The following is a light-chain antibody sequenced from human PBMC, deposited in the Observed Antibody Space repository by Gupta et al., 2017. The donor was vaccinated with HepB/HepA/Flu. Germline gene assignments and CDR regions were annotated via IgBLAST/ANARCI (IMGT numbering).Light chain of an antibody. CDR1: SSDVGGYNY. Sequence: QSALTKPAPVSGSPGQPITISCTETSSDVGGYNYVAWYQQHPGKAPKLMIYDVSNRPSGVSNRFSGSKSGNTASLTTSWLQAEDEADYYCSSYTSSSTPVVFGGGTKLTVL. CDR3: SSYTSSSTPVV. J-gene: IGLJ2*01. CDR2: DVS. V-gene: IGLV2-14*03.